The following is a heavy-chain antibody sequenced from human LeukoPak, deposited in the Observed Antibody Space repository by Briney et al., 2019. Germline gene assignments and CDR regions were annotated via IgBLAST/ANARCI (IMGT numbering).Heavy chain of an antibody. J-gene: IGHJ6*02. V-gene: IGHV3-33*01. CDR3: ARGGRDIVVVPAAMLRRYYYYGMDV. CDR1: GFTFSSYG. CDR2: IWYDGSNK. D-gene: IGHD2-2*01. Sequence: GRSLRLSCAASGFTFSSYGMHWVRQAPGKGLEWVAVIWYDGSNKYYADSVKGRFTISRDNSKNTLYLRMNSLRAEDTAVYYCARGGRDIVVVPAAMLRRYYYYGMDVWGQGTTVTVSS.